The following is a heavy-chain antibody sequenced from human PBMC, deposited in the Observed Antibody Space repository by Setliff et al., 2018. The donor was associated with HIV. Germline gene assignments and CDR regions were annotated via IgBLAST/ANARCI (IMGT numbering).Heavy chain of an antibody. CDR2: IYIYNSGST. D-gene: IGHD4-17*01. V-gene: IGHV4-59*12. J-gene: IGHJ3*02. CDR3: ARGPYGGYHDAFDI. CDR1: GGSFSGYY. Sequence: SETLSLTCSVSGGSFSGYYWSWIRQPPGKGLEWIGYIYIYNSGSTNYNPSLTSRVTISVDTSKNQFSLKLSSVTAADTAVYYCARGPYGGYHDAFDIWGQGTMVTVSS.